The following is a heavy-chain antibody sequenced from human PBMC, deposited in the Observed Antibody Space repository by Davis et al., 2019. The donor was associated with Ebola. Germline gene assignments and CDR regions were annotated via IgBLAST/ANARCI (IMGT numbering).Heavy chain of an antibody. CDR3: ARFGEKGGFKVVGGIRRWFDP. CDR1: GFNFGDYA. Sequence: PGGSLRLSCAGSGFNFGDYAMSWVRQAPGKGLEWVSCISDRGGSKYYADSVKGRFTVSRDNAKNTMYLDMTGLRTEDTARYYCARFGEKGGFKVVGGIRRWFDPWGQGTLVTVSS. D-gene: IGHD6-19*01. J-gene: IGHJ5*02. V-gene: IGHV3-23*01. CDR2: ISDRGGSK.